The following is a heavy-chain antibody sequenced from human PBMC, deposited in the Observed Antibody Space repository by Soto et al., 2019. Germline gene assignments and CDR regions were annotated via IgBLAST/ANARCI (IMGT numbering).Heavy chain of an antibody. Sequence: EVQLVESGGDLVKPGGSLRLSCAASGFIVSNNYMSWVRQAPGKGLEWVAVIYSCGITYYADSVKGRFTISRDNSKNTLFLQRNSLRAEDTAVYYGARDHGDYWGQGTLVTVSS. CDR2: IYSCGIT. CDR3: ARDHGDY. V-gene: IGHV3-66*01. CDR1: GFIVSNNY. J-gene: IGHJ4*02.